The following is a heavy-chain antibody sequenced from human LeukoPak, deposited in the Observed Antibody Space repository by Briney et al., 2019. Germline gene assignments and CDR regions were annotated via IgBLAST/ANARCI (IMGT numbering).Heavy chain of an antibody. CDR2: ISSSGSTI. D-gene: IGHD4-23*01. J-gene: IGHJ4*02. V-gene: IGHV3-48*03. CDR1: GFTFSRYE. Sequence: GGPLRLPCAASGFTFSRYEMNWVREAPGKALEGVSYISSSGSTIYYADSVKGRFTISRDNDNNSLYQQMNSLRGEDTAVYYCARAAFGGKGLFDYWGQGTLVTVSS. CDR3: ARAAFGGKGLFDY.